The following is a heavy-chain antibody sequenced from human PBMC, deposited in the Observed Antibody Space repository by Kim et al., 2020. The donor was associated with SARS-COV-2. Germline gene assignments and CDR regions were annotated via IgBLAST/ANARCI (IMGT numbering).Heavy chain of an antibody. V-gene: IGHV3-23*01. D-gene: IGHD6-6*01. Sequence: KGRFTISRDNSKNTLYLQMNSLRAEDTAVYYCATSPIAARRHYYYYGMDVWGQGTTVTVSS. CDR3: ATSPIAARRHYYYYGMDV. J-gene: IGHJ6*02.